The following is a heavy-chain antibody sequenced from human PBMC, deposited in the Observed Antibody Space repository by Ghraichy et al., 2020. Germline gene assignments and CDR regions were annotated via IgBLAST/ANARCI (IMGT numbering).Heavy chain of an antibody. Sequence: SETLSLTCTVSGGSIGSGSYYWGWVRQPPGRGLEWIGNIYYGGGVTFYNPSLKSRVTISVDTSNNQFSLNLSSVTAADTAVYYCARHDQTRGYYYYMDLWGRGTSVTVSS. J-gene: IGHJ6*03. CDR3: ARHDQTRGYYYYMDL. CDR2: IYYGGGVT. V-gene: IGHV4-39*01. CDR1: GGSIGSGSYY.